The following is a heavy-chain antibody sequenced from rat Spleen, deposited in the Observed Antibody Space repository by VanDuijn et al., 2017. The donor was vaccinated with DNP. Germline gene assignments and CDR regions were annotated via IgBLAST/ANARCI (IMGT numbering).Heavy chain of an antibody. Sequence: EVQLVESGGDLVQPGRSLKLSCVASGFTFNNYWMTWIRQVPTKGLEWVASISPSGGSTYYRDSVRGRFTISRENAQGTLYMQMTSLRSEDTATYYCARHKNYGWFASWGQGTLVTVSS. CDR2: ISPSGGST. V-gene: IGHV5-31*01. CDR3: ARHKNYGWFAS. J-gene: IGHJ3*01. CDR1: GFTFNNYW. D-gene: IGHD1-11*01.